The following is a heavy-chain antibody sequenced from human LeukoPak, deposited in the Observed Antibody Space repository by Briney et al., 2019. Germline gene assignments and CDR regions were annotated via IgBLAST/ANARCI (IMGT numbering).Heavy chain of an antibody. CDR1: GGSISSYY. D-gene: IGHD2-2*01. Sequence: ASETLSLTCTVSGGSISSYYWSWIRQPPGEGLEWIGYIYYSGSTNYNPSLKSRVTISVDTSKNQFSLKLSSVTAADTAVYYCARTPGGSSIQDAFDIWGQGTMVTVSS. V-gene: IGHV4-59*01. CDR2: IYYSGST. CDR3: ARTPGGSSIQDAFDI. J-gene: IGHJ3*02.